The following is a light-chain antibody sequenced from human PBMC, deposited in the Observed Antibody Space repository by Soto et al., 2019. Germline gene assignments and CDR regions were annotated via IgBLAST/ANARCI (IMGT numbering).Light chain of an antibody. CDR2: GAS. V-gene: IGKV3-15*01. CDR1: QSVSSY. CDR3: QQYTNWPPRT. J-gene: IGKJ1*01. Sequence: EIVMTQSPATLSVSPGERATLSCRASQSVSSYLAWYQQKPGQAPRLLIYGASTRATGIPARFSGSGSGTEFTLTISSLQSEDFAVYYCQQYTNWPPRTFGQGTKVDIK.